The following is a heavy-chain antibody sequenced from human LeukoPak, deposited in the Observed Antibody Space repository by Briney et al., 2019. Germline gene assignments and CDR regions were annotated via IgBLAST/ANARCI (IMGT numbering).Heavy chain of an antibody. D-gene: IGHD3-22*01. CDR1: GFSFSSHV. V-gene: IGHV3-23*01. CDR3: AKDQNYESSGYYGGFDY. CDR2: ISGSGGDT. Sequence: PGGSLRLSCAASGFSFSSHVMHWVRQAPGKGLEWVSGISGSGGDTYYADSVKGRFTSSRDNSKNTPNLQMNGLRAEDTALYYCAKDQNYESSGYYGGFDYWGQGTLVTVSS. J-gene: IGHJ4*02.